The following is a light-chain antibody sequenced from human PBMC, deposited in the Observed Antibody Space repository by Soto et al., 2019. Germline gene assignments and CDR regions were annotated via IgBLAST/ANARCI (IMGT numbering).Light chain of an antibody. CDR2: DTS. V-gene: IGKV3-11*01. Sequence: EVVLTQSPAPLSLSPGERATLSCTASQSISTYLTWYQHKPGQAPRILIYDTSNRATGIPARFSGSGSGTDFTLTISSLEPEDFAVYYCQQRSNWPSFGQGTRLEIK. CDR3: QQRSNWPS. CDR1: QSISTY. J-gene: IGKJ5*01.